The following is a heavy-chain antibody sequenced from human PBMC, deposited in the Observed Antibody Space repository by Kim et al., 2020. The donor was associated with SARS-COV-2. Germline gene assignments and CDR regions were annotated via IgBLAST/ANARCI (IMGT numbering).Heavy chain of an antibody. J-gene: IGHJ6*02. CDR3: ASGYCSGGSCSFRYGMDV. Sequence: VKGRFPISRDNSENTVSLQMNSLRAEDTAVYYCASGYCSGGSCSFRYGMDVWGQGTTVTVSS. D-gene: IGHD2-15*01. V-gene: IGHV3-53*01.